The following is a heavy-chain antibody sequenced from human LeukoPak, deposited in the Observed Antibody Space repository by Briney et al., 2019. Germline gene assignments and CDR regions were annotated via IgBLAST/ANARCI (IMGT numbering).Heavy chain of an antibody. J-gene: IGHJ6*02. CDR2: IIPIFGIA. Sequence: ASVKVSCKASGGTFSSYAISWVRQAPGQGLEWMGRIIPIFGIANYAQKFQGRVTITADKSTSTAYMEPSSLRSEDTAVYYCARDGRLRLNYYYYYGMDVWGQGTTVTVSS. D-gene: IGHD5-12*01. CDR3: ARDGRLRLNYYYYYGMDV. CDR1: GGTFSSYA. V-gene: IGHV1-69*04.